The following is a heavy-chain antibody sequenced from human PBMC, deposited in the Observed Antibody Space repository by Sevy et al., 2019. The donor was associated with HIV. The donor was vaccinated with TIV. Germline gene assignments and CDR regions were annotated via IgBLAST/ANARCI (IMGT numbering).Heavy chain of an antibody. CDR2: IKSKTDGGTT. J-gene: IGHJ4*02. Sequence: GGSLRLSCAASGFTFSNAWMSWVRQAPGKGLEWVGRIKSKTDGGTTDYAAPVKGRFTISRDDSKNTLYLQMNSLKTEDTAVYYCTTDPYFGTVTDKYYWGQGTLVTVS. V-gene: IGHV3-15*01. CDR3: TTDPYFGTVTDKYY. D-gene: IGHD4-17*01. CDR1: GFTFSNAW.